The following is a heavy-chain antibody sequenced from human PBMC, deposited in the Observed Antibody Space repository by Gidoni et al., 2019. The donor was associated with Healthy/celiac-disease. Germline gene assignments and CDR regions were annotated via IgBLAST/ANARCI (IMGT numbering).Heavy chain of an antibody. CDR1: GFTFSSYA. V-gene: IGHV3-23*01. D-gene: IGHD6-13*01. J-gene: IGHJ5*02. CDR3: AKAPDGYSSSFYWFDP. CDR2: ISGSGGST. Sequence: EVQLLESGGGLVQPGGSLRLSCASSGFTFSSYAMSWVRQAPGKGLEWVSAISGSGGSTYYADSVKGRFTTSRDNSKNTLYLQMNSLRAEDTAVYYCAKAPDGYSSSFYWFDPWGQGTLVTVSS.